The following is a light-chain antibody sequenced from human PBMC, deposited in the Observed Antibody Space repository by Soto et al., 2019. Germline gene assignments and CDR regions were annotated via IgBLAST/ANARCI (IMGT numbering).Light chain of an antibody. J-gene: IGLJ3*02. CDR1: NSDVGGYNF. Sequence: QSALTQPRSVSGSPGQSVTISCTGTNSDVGGYNFVSWYHQLPGKAPKLMISAVSQRPSGVPDRFSGSKSGNTASLTISGLQADDEADYFCCSYTASDICVFGGGTKLTVL. V-gene: IGLV2-11*01. CDR3: CSYTASDICV. CDR2: AVS.